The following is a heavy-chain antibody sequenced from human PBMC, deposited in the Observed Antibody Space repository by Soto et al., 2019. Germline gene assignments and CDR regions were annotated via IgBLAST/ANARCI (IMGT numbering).Heavy chain of an antibody. Sequence: PGGSLRLSCAASGFTFSTYSMNWVRQAPGKGLEWVAVIWYDGSNKYYADSVKGRFTISRDNSKNTLYLQMNSLRAEDTAVYYCARGPWGLDARGQGTTLTVSS. CDR3: ARGPWGLDA. CDR1: GFTFSTYS. CDR2: IWYDGSNK. V-gene: IGHV3-33*08. J-gene: IGHJ6*01.